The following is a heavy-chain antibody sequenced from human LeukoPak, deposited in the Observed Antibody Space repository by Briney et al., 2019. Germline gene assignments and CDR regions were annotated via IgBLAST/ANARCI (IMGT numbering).Heavy chain of an antibody. V-gene: IGHV1-46*01. CDR2: IHPTDGST. CDR1: GYTFSTYY. D-gene: IGHD3-10*01. CDR3: ARANGGGLDY. J-gene: IGHJ4*02. Sequence: ASVKVSCKTSGYTFSTYYMHWVRQAPRQGLEWPGIIHPTDGSTSYTQKIQGRVTMTRDTATGTVYLELSSLRSEDTAVYWCARANGGGLDYWGQGTLITVSS.